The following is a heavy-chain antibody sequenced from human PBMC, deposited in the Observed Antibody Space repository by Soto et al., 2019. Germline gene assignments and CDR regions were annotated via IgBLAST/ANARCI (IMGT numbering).Heavy chain of an antibody. J-gene: IGHJ4*02. Sequence: SCPTLVNPTQTLTLTCTFSVFSLSTRGVGVAWIRQPPGKALEWLALIYWDDGKRYSPSLKTRLNITKDTSKNQVVLTLTNVDPVVTATYYCAHSPAYDISSGYYPFDYWGQGSMVTVYS. D-gene: IGHD3-9*01. V-gene: IGHV2-5*02. CDR1: VFSLSTRGVG. CDR2: IYWDDGK. CDR3: AHSPAYDISSGYYPFDY.